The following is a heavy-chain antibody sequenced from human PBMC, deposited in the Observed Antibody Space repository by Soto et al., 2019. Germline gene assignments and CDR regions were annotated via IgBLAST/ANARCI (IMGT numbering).Heavy chain of an antibody. V-gene: IGHV4-30-4*01. J-gene: IGHJ3*02. CDR3: ARELGSGGIGDAFDI. CDR2: IYYSGRT. D-gene: IGHD3-10*01. Sequence: QVQLQESGPGLVKPSQTLSLTCTVSGVSISSGDYYWSWIRQPPGKGLGWIGYIYYSGRTYYNPSLKSRVTISVATSKNQFSLTLSSVTAADTDVYYCARELGSGGIGDAFDIWGQGTMVTVSS. CDR1: GVSISSGDYY.